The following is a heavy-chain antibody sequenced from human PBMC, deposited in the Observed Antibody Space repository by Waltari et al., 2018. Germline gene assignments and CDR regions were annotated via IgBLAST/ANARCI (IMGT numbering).Heavy chain of an antibody. Sequence: QVQLVESGGGVVQPGRSLRLSCAASGFTFSRYAMPWVRQAPGKGLEWVAIISYDGSNKYYAVSVKGRFTISRDYSNNTLYLQMNSLRAEYTAVYYCARESGTDYYYGMDVWGQGTTVTVSS. J-gene: IGHJ6*02. CDR1: GFTFSRYA. D-gene: IGHD6-13*01. CDR3: ARESGTDYYYGMDV. CDR2: ISYDGSNK. V-gene: IGHV3-30*01.